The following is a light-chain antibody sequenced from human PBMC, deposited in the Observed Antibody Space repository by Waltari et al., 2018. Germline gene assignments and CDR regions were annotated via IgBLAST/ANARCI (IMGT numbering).Light chain of an antibody. J-gene: IGKJ4*01. V-gene: IGKV3-20*01. CDR3: QQYDSSPHT. Sequence: EIVLTQSPGTLSLSPGTTATLSCRATQSVSRNYLAWYQQKPGQAPRLLIYDASNRATGVPDRFSGSGSGTDFTLTISRLEPEDFAVYYCQQYDSSPHTFGGGTKVEIK. CDR1: QSVSRNY. CDR2: DAS.